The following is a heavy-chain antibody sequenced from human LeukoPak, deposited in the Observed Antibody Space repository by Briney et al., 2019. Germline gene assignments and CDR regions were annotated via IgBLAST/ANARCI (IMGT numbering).Heavy chain of an antibody. CDR1: GGSISSGGYS. CDR2: IYHSGST. D-gene: IGHD3-10*01. Sequence: NPSETLSLTCAVSGGSISSGGYSWSWIRQPPGKGLEWIGYIYHSGSTYYNPSLKSRVTISVDRSKNQFSLKLSSVTAADTAVYYCARVGGSGSFDSDWFDPWGQGTLVTVSS. CDR3: ARVGGSGSFDSDWFDP. V-gene: IGHV4-30-2*01. J-gene: IGHJ5*02.